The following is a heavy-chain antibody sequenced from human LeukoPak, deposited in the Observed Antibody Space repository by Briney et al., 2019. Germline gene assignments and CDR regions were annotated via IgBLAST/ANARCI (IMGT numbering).Heavy chain of an antibody. CDR2: IHHSGST. Sequence: SETLSLTCAVYGGSFSGFYWSWIRQPPGKGLEWIGEIHHSGSTNYNPSLESRVTISVDTSKNQFSLKLSSVTAADTAVYYCVRMREIAATGISGGDYWGQGTLVTVSS. CDR1: GGSFSGFY. V-gene: IGHV4-34*01. J-gene: IGHJ4*02. CDR3: VRMREIAATGISGGDY. D-gene: IGHD6-13*01.